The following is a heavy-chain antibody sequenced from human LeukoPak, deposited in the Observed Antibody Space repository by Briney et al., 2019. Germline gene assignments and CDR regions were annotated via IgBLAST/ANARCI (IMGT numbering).Heavy chain of an antibody. D-gene: IGHD5-24*01. CDR3: ARHGRMGTINPSY. CDR1: GDSISSYF. Sequence: SETLSLTCSVSGDSISSYFWSWIRQPPGKGLEWIGLIYNRGSTNYNPSLESRVTISVDTSKNQFSLKLNSVTAADTAVYYCARHGRMGTINPSYWGQGTLVTVSS. CDR2: IYNRGST. V-gene: IGHV4-59*08. J-gene: IGHJ4*02.